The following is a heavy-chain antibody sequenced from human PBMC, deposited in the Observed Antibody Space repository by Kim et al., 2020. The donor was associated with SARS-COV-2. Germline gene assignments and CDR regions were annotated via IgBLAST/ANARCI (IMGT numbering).Heavy chain of an antibody. J-gene: IGHJ4*02. CDR3: ARALDYYDRSAYYD. D-gene: IGHD3-22*01. CDR2: IYYSGNT. CDR1: GGSISTSSYY. Sequence: SETLSLICTVSGGSISTSSYYWGWIRQPPGKGLEWIGNIYYSGNTYYNSSLKSRVTIFLDTSKNQFTLKLSSVTAADTAVYHCARALDYYDRSAYYDWGQGTLVTVSS. V-gene: IGHV4-39*01.